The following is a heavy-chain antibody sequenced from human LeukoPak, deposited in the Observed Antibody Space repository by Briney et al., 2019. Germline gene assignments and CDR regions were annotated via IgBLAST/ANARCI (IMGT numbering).Heavy chain of an antibody. D-gene: IGHD3-22*01. CDR3: AKVASSGYYYPLDY. CDR2: ISGSGGST. CDR1: GFTFSSYG. J-gene: IGHJ4*02. V-gene: IGHV3-23*01. Sequence: GRSLRLSCAASGFTFSSYGMHWVRQAPGKGLEWVSAISGSGGSTYYADSVKGRFTISRDNSKNTLYLQMNSLRAEDTAVYYCAKVASSGYYYPLDYWGQGTLVTVSS.